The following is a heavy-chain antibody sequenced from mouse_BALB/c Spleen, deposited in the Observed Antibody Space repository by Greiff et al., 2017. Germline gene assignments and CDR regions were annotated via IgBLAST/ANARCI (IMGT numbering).Heavy chain of an antibody. CDR2: ISSGGGST. J-gene: IGHJ3*01. CDR1: GFAFSSYD. V-gene: IGHV5-12-1*01. Sequence: EVKLVESGGGLVKPGGSLKLSCAASGFAFSSYDMSWVRQTPEKRLEWVAYISSGGGSTYYPDTVKGRFTISRDNAKNTLYLQMSSLKSEDTAMYYCARHGGDYYGYHLAYWGQGTLVTVSA. CDR3: ARHGGDYYGYHLAY. D-gene: IGHD1-2*01.